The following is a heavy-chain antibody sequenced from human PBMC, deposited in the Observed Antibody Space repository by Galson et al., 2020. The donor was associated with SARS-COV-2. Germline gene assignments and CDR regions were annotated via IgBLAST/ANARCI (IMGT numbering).Heavy chain of an antibody. CDR2: ISYDGSNK. CDR1: GFTFSSYG. J-gene: IGHJ6*02. CDR3: AKEQYWNPRYYYGMDV. D-gene: IGHD1-1*01. V-gene: IGHV3-30*18. Sequence: GESLKISCAASGFTFSSYGMHWVRQAPGKGLEWVAVISYDGSNKYYADSVKGRFTISRDNSKNTLYLQMNSLRAEDTAVYYCAKEQYWNPRYYYGMDVWGQGTTVTVSS.